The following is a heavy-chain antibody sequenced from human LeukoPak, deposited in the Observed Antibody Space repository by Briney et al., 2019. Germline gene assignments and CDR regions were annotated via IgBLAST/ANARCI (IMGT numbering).Heavy chain of an antibody. V-gene: IGHV4-59*01. Sequence: SETLSLTCTVSVGSISTDAWSCIRHPPGERLWWIGYIYYSGGTHYNPSLKSRVTISVDTSKRQFSRKLSSVTAADTDVYYCARDYYDNRGDAFDIWGQGTMVTVSS. CDR2: IYYSGGT. CDR1: VGSISTDA. CDR3: ARDYYDNRGDAFDI. D-gene: IGHD3-22*01. J-gene: IGHJ3*02.